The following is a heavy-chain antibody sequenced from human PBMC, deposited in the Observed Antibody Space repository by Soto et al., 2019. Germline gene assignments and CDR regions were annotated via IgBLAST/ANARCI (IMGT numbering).Heavy chain of an antibody. Sequence: GASVKVSCKASGYKFTGYGISWVRQAPGQGLEWMGWISAYTGNTNYARKFRDRFTMTIDTSANTAYMDLRSLRSDDTAMYYCARDRVQGVVTAHYSGMDVWGQGTTVTVSS. CDR2: ISAYTGNT. J-gene: IGHJ6*02. CDR3: ARDRVQGVVTAHYSGMDV. V-gene: IGHV1-18*01. D-gene: IGHD3-22*01. CDR1: GYKFTGYG.